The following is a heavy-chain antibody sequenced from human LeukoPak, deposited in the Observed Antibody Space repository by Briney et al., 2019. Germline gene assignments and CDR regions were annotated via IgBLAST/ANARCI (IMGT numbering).Heavy chain of an antibody. CDR1: GFTFSGSA. J-gene: IGHJ6*03. CDR3: TRDRTGYYWNYMDV. CDR2: IRSKANNYAT. V-gene: IGHV3-73*01. D-gene: IGHD1-14*01. Sequence: GGSLRLSCAASGFTFSGSAMHWVRQASGKRLEWVGRIRSKANNYATAYAASVKGRFTISRDDSKNTAYLQMNSLKTEDTAVYYCTRDRTGYYWNYMDVWGKGTTVTVSS.